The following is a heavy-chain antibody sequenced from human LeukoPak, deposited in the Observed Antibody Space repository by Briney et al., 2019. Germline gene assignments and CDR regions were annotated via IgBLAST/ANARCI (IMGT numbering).Heavy chain of an antibody. J-gene: IGHJ4*02. CDR3: ARDRDFWSGYYYFDY. D-gene: IGHD3-3*01. V-gene: IGHV4-59*01. Sequence: SETLSLTCAVYGGSFSGYYWSWIRQPPGKGLEWIGYIYYSGSTNYNPSLKSRVTISVDTSKNQFSLKLSSVTAADTAVYYCARDRDFWSGYYYFDYWGQGTLVTVSS. CDR2: IYYSGST. CDR1: GGSFSGYY.